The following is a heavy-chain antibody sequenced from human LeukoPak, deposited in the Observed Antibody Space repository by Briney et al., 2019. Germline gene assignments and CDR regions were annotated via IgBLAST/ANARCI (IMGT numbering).Heavy chain of an antibody. J-gene: IGHJ4*02. CDR2: ISGSGGST. CDR1: GFAFSSYA. V-gene: IGHV3-23*01. CDR3: AKSGVGATTVGHFDY. D-gene: IGHD1-26*01. Sequence: GASLRLSCAASGFAFSSYAMSWVRQAPGKGLYWVSGISGSGGSTYYVDSVKGRFTISRDNSKNTLYLQMNSLRAEDTAVYYCAKSGVGATTVGHFDYWGQGTLVTVSS.